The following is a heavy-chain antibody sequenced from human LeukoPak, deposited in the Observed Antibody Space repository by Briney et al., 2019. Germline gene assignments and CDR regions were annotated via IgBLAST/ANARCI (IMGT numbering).Heavy chain of an antibody. D-gene: IGHD6-13*01. CDR3: ARTSSGRIAAAGYYGMDV. CDR1: GCSISSGGYY. Sequence: SETLSLTCTVSGCSISSGGYYWSWIRQHPGKGLEWIGYIYYSGSTYYNPSLKSRVTISVDTSKNQFSLKLSSVTAADTAVYYCARTSSGRIAAAGYYGMDVWGQGTTVTVSS. CDR2: IYYSGST. V-gene: IGHV4-31*03. J-gene: IGHJ6*02.